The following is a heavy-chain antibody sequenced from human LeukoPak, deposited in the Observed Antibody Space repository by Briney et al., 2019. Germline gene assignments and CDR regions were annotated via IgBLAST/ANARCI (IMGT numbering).Heavy chain of an antibody. V-gene: IGHV1-69*05. J-gene: IGHJ3*02. CDR3: ARARGTIIIRAFDI. CDR1: GGSFSSYV. Sequence: SVKVSCKASGGSFSSYVITWVRQAPGQGLEWMGGIIPMFGTENYAQKFQGRVTITTDESTSTAYMELSSLTSEDTAVYYCARARGTIIIRAFDIWGQGTMVTVSS. CDR2: IIPMFGTE. D-gene: IGHD3-10*01.